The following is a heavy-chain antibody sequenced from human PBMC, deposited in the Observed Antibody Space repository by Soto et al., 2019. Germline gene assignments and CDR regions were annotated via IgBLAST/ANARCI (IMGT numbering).Heavy chain of an antibody. V-gene: IGHV3-49*02. D-gene: IGHD4-17*01. CDR3: PRRVYGDYEPLGFEP. Sequence: KGLEWVGFIRSKAYGGTTEYAASVKGRFTISRDDSKSIAYLQMNSLKTEDTAVYYFPRRVYGDYEPLGFEPWVQGTLVTV. CDR2: IRSKAYGGTT. J-gene: IGHJ5*02.